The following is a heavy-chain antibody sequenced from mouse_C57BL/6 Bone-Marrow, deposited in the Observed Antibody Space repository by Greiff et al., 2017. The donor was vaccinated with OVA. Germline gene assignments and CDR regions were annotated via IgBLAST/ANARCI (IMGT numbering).Heavy chain of an antibody. J-gene: IGHJ3*01. V-gene: IGHV1-5*01. D-gene: IGHD2-4*01. CDR3: TNIYYDYDWFAY. CDR1: GYTFTSYW. Sequence: EVQLQQSGTVLARPGASVKMSCKTSGYTFTSYWMHWVKQRPGQGLEWIGAIYPGNSDTSYNQKFKGKAKLTAVTSASTAYMELSSLTNEDSAVYYCTNIYYDYDWFAYWGQGTLVTVSA. CDR2: IYPGNSDT.